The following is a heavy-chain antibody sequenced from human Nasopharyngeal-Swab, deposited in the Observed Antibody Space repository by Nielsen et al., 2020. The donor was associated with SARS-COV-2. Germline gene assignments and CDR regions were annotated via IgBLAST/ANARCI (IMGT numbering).Heavy chain of an antibody. CDR3: AREHGIAAAGTVGMDV. Sequence: WIRQAPGKGLEWIGEINHSGSTNYNPSLKSRVTISVDTSKNQFSLKLSSVTAADTAVYYCAREHGIAAAGTVGMDVWGQGTTVTVS. CDR2: INHSGST. D-gene: IGHD6-13*01. J-gene: IGHJ6*02. V-gene: IGHV4-34*01.